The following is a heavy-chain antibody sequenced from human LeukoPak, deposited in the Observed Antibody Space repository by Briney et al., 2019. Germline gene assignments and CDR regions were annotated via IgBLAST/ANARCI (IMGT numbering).Heavy chain of an antibody. J-gene: IGHJ4*02. Sequence: QPGRSLRLSCAASGFTFRSYGMHWVRQAPGKGLEWVAVIWHDGKNKYYADSVKGRFTISRDNSKNTLYLQMDSLRAEDTAVYYCARDMYYFDYWGQGTLVTVSS. CDR2: IWHDGKNK. CDR1: GFTFRSYG. D-gene: IGHD3-10*02. CDR3: ARDMYYFDY. V-gene: IGHV3-33*01.